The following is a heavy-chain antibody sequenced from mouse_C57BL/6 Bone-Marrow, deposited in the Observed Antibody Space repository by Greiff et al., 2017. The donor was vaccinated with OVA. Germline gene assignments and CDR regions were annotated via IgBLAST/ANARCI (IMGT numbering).Heavy chain of an antibody. V-gene: IGHV1-69*01. CDR1: GYTFTSYW. J-gene: IGHJ2*01. CDR2: IDPSDSYT. Sequence: QVQLQQPGAELVMPGASVKLSCKASGYTFTSYWMHWVKQRPGQGLEWIGEIDPSDSYTNYTQKFKGKSTLTVDKSSSTAYMQLSSLTSEDSAVYYCARAYLDYWGQGTTLTVSS. CDR3: ARAYLDY.